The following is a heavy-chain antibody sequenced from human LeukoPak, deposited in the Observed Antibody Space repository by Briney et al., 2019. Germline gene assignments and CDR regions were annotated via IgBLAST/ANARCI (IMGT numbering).Heavy chain of an antibody. CDR2: IYTSGST. J-gene: IGHJ4*02. CDR1: GGSISSYY. CDR3: ARDLPYGSGSYPDY. V-gene: IGHV4-4*07. Sequence: SETLSLTCTVSGGSISSYYWSWIRQPAGKGLEWIGRIYTSGSTNYNPSLKSRVTMSVGTSKNQFSLKLSSVTAADTAVYYCARDLPYGSGSYPDYWGQGTLVTVSS. D-gene: IGHD3-10*01.